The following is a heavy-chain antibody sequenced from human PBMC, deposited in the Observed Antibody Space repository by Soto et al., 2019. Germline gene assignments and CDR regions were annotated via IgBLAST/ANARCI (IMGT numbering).Heavy chain of an antibody. CDR1: GGTFSSYT. Sequence: QVQLVQSGAEVKKPGSSVKVSCKASGGTFSSYTISWVRQAPGQGLEWMGRIIPILGIANYAQKFQGRVTITADKSTSTAYMELSSPRSEDTAVYYCAREDYDYVWGSYRYTRFDYWGQGTLVTVSS. CDR3: AREDYDYVWGSYRYTRFDY. J-gene: IGHJ4*02. CDR2: IIPILGIA. V-gene: IGHV1-69*02. D-gene: IGHD3-16*02.